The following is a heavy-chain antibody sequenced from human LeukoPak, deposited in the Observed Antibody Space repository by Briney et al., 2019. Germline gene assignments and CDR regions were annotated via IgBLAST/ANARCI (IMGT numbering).Heavy chain of an antibody. CDR3: ARDRYFESSGYYYSEY. CDR2: IYSGGST. Sequence: AGGSLRLSCAASGFTVSSNYMSWVRQAPGKGLEWVSVIYSGGSTYYADSVKGRFTLSRDISKNTLYIQMNSLRAEDTAVYYCARDRYFESSGYYYSEYWGQGTLVTVSS. V-gene: IGHV3-53*01. J-gene: IGHJ4*02. D-gene: IGHD3-22*01. CDR1: GFTVSSNY.